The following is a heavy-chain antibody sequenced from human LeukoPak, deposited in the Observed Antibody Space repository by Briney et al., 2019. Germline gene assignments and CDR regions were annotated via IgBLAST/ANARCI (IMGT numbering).Heavy chain of an antibody. V-gene: IGHV3-30*02. CDR2: IRYDGSSK. J-gene: IGHJ4*02. Sequence: GGSLRLSCAASGFTFSNYGMHWVRQAPGKGLEWVAFIRYDGSSKYYADSVKGRFTISRDNSKNPLYLQMNSLRVEDTAVYYCAKDRDYSSSWPRYYFDYWGQGTLVTVSS. D-gene: IGHD6-13*01. CDR1: GFTFSNYG. CDR3: AKDRDYSSSWPRYYFDY.